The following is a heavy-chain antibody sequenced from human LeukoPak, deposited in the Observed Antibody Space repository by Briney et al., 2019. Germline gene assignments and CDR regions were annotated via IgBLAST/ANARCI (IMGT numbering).Heavy chain of an antibody. CDR1: GYTFTGYY. CDR3: ARASSSIAALALTLTDYYYMDV. D-gene: IGHD6-6*01. Sequence: ASVKVSCKASGYTFTGYYIHWVRQATGQGLEWMGWMNPNSANTGYAQKFQGRVTITRNTSISTAYMELSSLRSEDTAVYYCARASSSIAALALTLTDYYYMDVWGKGTTVTVSS. J-gene: IGHJ6*03. CDR2: MNPNSANT. V-gene: IGHV1-8*03.